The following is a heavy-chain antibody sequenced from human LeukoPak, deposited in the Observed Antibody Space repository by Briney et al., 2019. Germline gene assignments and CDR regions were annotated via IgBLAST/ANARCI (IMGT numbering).Heavy chain of an antibody. D-gene: IGHD3-10*01. J-gene: IGHJ4*02. Sequence: SETLSLTCAVYGGSFSGYYWSWIRHPPGKGLEWIGEINHSGSTNYNPSLKSRVTISVDTSKNQFSLKLSSVTAADTAVYYCARTMVRGVTSFDYWGQGTLVTVSS. CDR2: INHSGST. V-gene: IGHV4-34*01. CDR3: ARTMVRGVTSFDY. CDR1: GGSFSGYY.